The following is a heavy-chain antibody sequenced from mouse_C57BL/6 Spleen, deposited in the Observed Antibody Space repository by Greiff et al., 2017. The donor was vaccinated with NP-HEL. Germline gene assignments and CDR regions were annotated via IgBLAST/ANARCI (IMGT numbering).Heavy chain of an antibody. Sequence: QVQLKQPGAELVKPGASVKMSCKASGYTFTSYWITWVKQRPGQGLEWIGDIYPGSGSTNYNEKFKSKATLTVDTSSSTAYMQLSSLTSYDSAVYYCARGATVVAEFFDYWGQGTTLTVSS. CDR3: ARGATVVAEFFDY. CDR2: IYPGSGST. D-gene: IGHD1-1*01. V-gene: IGHV1-55*01. CDR1: GYTFTSYW. J-gene: IGHJ2*01.